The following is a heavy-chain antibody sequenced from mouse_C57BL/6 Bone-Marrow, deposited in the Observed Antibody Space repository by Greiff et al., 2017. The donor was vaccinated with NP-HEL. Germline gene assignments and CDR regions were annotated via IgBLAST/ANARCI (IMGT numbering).Heavy chain of an antibody. D-gene: IGHD2-4*01. CDR3: ARSIYYDYADDPFYAMDY. V-gene: IGHV7-3*01. CDR1: GFTFTDYY. CDR2: IRNKANGYTT. Sequence: EVKLMESGGGLVQPGGSLSLSCAASGFTFTDYYMSWVRQPPGKALEWLGFIRNKANGYTTDYSASVKGRFTISRDNSQSILYLQMNALGAEDSATYYCARSIYYDYADDPFYAMDYWGQGTSVTVSS. J-gene: IGHJ4*01.